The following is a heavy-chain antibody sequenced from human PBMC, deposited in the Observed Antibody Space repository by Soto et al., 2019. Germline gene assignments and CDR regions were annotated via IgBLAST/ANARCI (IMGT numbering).Heavy chain of an antibody. CDR2: ISWNSGSI. Sequence: GGSLRLSCAACGFTFADYAMHGVRQAPGKGLEWVSGISWNSGSIGYADSVKGRFTISRDNAKNSLYLQMNSLRAEDTALYYCAKDANTYCSGGSCYDANFDYWGQGTLVTVSS. J-gene: IGHJ4*02. CDR3: AKDANTYCSGGSCYDANFDY. V-gene: IGHV3-9*01. D-gene: IGHD2-15*01. CDR1: GFTFADYA.